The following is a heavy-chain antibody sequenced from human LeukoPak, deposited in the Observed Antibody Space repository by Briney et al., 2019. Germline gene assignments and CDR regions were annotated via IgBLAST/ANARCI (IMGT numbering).Heavy chain of an antibody. CDR1: GGSISSSYY. CDR3: TRGGPEYSFSDY. V-gene: IGHV4-39*01. CDR2: IYYSGGT. Sequence: PSETLSLTCTVSGGSISSSYYWGWIRQPPGKGLEWIGSIYYSGGTYYNPSLKSRVTISVDTSKNQFSLKLSSVTAADTAVYYCTRGGPEYSFSDYWGQGTLVTVSS. J-gene: IGHJ4*02. D-gene: IGHD5-18*01.